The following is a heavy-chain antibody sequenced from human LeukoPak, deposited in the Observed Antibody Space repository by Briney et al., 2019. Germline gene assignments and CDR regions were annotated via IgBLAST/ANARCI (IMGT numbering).Heavy chain of an antibody. Sequence: ASVKVSCKASGGTFSNYAITWVRQAPGQGLEWMGGIIPIFGTANYAQKFRGRVTITADKSTRTAYMDLSSLRSEDTAVYYCARDNDSRDAPHFDYWGQGTLVTVSS. CDR3: ARDNDSRDAPHFDY. D-gene: IGHD3-16*01. V-gene: IGHV1-69*06. CDR1: GGTFSNYA. J-gene: IGHJ4*02. CDR2: IIPIFGTA.